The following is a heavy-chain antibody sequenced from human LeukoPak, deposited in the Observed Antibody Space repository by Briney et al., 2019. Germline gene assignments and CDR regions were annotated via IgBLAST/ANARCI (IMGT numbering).Heavy chain of an antibody. CDR2: ISAGNGNT. J-gene: IGHJ4*02. V-gene: IGHV1-3*01. CDR1: GYTFAGYA. CDR3: ARDRGNYLLPY. D-gene: IGHD1-26*01. Sequence: GASVKVSCKASGYTFAGYAIFWVRQAPGQRLEWMGWISAGNGNTRYSQKFHDRLTISRDTPASTVYMELSSLRSEDTAIYYCARDRGNYLLPYWGQGTLATVSS.